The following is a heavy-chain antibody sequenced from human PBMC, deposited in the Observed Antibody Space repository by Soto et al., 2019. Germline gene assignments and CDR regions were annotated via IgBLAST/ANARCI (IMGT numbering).Heavy chain of an antibody. J-gene: IGHJ3*02. V-gene: IGHV1-18*01. CDR1: GYTFTSYG. CDR2: ISAYNGNT. D-gene: IGHD3-3*01. Sequence: ASVKVSCKASGYTFTSYGISWVRQAPGQGPEWMGWISAYNGNTNYAQKLQGRVTMTTDTSTSTAYMELRSLRSDDTAVYYCARDYYDFWSGPDAFDIWGKGTTVTVSS. CDR3: ARDYYDFWSGPDAFDI.